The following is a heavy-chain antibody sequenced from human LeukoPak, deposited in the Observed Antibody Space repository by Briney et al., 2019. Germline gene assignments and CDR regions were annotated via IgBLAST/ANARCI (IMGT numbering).Heavy chain of an antibody. V-gene: IGHV1-18*01. J-gene: IGHJ4*02. Sequence: ASVKVSCKASGYTFTSYGISWVRQPPGQGLEWMGWISAYNGNTNYAQKLQGRVTITTDTSTSTAYMELRSLRSDDTAVYYCARDRTIFGVVTIDTGFDYWGQRTLVTVSS. CDR1: GYTFTSYG. CDR3: ARDRTIFGVVTIDTGFDY. CDR2: ISAYNGNT. D-gene: IGHD3-3*01.